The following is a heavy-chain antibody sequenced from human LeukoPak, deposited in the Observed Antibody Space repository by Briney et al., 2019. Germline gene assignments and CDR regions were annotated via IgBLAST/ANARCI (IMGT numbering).Heavy chain of an antibody. CDR1: GFTFSSYD. J-gene: IGHJ5*02. CDR3: ARGGAAAGVNWFDH. D-gene: IGHD6-13*01. V-gene: IGHV3-13*01. CDR2: IGTAGDT. Sequence: GGSLRLSCAASGFTFSSYDMHWVRQATGKGLEWVSAIGTAGDTYYPGSVKGRSTISRENAKNSLYLQMNSLRAGDTAVYYCARGGAAAGVNWFDHWGQGTLVTVSS.